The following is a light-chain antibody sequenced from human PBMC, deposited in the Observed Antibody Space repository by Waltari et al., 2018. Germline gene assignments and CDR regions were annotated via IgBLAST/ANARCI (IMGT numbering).Light chain of an antibody. CDR2: GAS. J-gene: IGKJ4*01. V-gene: IGKV3-20*01. Sequence: EIVLTQSPGTLSLSPGERATPPCRARQIVSSRYLAWYQQKPGQAPRLLIYGASSRATGIPDRFSGSGSGTDFTLTISRLEPEDFAVYYCQQYGSSPLTFGGGTKVEIK. CDR1: QIVSSRY. CDR3: QQYGSSPLT.